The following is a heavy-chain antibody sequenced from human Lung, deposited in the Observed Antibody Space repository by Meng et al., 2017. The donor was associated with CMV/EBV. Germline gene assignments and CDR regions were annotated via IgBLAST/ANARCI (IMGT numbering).Heavy chain of an antibody. CDR1: GYSFTSYW. Sequence: GESLKISCKGSGYSFTSYWIGWVRQMPGKGLEWMGIIYPGDSDTRYSPSFQGQVTISADKSISTAYLQWSSLKASDTAMYYCARHRGVYYDFWSGYPDYFEYWGQGTXVTVSS. J-gene: IGHJ4*02. CDR3: ARHRGVYYDFWSGYPDYFEY. V-gene: IGHV5-51*01. CDR2: IYPGDSDT. D-gene: IGHD3-3*01.